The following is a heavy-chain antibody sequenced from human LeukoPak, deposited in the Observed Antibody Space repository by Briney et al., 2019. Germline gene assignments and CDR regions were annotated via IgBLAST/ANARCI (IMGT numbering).Heavy chain of an antibody. V-gene: IGHV1-18*01. CDR3: ARAGYCGDRGCRGGSAFDV. CDR2: ISGYTGDT. Sequence: ASVKVSCKTSGYTFPNYDIYWVRQAPGQGLECMGWISGYTGDTKYAQILQGRFTVTTDTSTSTAYMELRSLTYDDTAVYYCARAGYCGDRGCRGGSAFDVWGQGTMVTVSS. CDR1: GYTFPNYD. J-gene: IGHJ3*01. D-gene: IGHD2-21*01.